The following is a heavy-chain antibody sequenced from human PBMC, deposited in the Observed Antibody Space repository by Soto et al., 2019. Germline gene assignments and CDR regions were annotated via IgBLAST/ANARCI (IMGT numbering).Heavy chain of an antibody. CDR1: GGSFSGYS. J-gene: IGHJ4*02. V-gene: IGHV4-34*01. Sequence: QVQLQQWGAGLLKPSETLSLTCAVYGGSFSGYSWTWIRQSPGKGLEWIGQINHSGSATYNPSLRSRVPISLGTSKTQFSLELSSVTAADTAVSYCARGLFSENFYSGGWYYFDYWGQGTLVTVSS. CDR2: INHSGSA. D-gene: IGHD1-26*01. CDR3: ARGLFSENFYSGGWYYFDY.